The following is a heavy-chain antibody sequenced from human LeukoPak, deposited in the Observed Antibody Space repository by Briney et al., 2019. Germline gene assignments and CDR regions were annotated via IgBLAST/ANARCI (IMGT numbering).Heavy chain of an antibody. Sequence: SETLSLTCTVSGGSISSSSYYWGWIRQPPGKGLEWIGSIYYSGSTYYNPSLKSRVTISVDPSKNQFSLKLSSVTAADTAVYYCARDRLPFDYWGQGTLVTVSS. CDR3: ARDRLPFDY. J-gene: IGHJ4*02. D-gene: IGHD5-12*01. CDR2: IYYSGST. V-gene: IGHV4-39*07. CDR1: GGSISSSSYY.